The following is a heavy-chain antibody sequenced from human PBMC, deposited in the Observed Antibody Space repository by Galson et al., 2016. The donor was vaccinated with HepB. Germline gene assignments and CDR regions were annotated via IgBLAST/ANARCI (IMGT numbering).Heavy chain of an antibody. J-gene: IGHJ4*02. Sequence: LRLSCAASGFTFRSFAMSWVRQAPRKDLEWVAAFSGGAGTTYYADSVRGRFTISRDNSKNTLFLQMNSLKDEDTAVYYCVKWAHGDLRQGGSYFDYWGQGALVTVSS. CDR1: GFTFRSFA. D-gene: IGHD4-17*01. CDR3: VKWAHGDLRQGGSYFDY. CDR2: FSGGAGTT. V-gene: IGHV3-23*01.